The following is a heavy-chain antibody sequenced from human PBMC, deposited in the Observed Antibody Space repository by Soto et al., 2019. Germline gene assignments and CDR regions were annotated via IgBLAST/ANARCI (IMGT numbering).Heavy chain of an antibody. CDR3: VRDRWLSYYYGMAV. CDR1: GYTFTRNG. CDR2: ITAYNGDT. V-gene: IGHV1-18*01. Sequence: QVQLVQSGAEVKRPGASVKVSCKAAGYTFTRNGISWVRQAPGQGLEWMGWITAYNGDTRYPQKFQGRITMTTYTFTRTAYMDLRSLRSDDTAVYYCVRDRWLSYYYGMAVCGQGTTVTVSS. D-gene: IGHD2-21*01. J-gene: IGHJ6*02.